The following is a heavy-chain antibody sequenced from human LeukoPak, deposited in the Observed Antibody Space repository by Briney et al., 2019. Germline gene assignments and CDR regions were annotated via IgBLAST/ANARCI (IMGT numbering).Heavy chain of an antibody. D-gene: IGHD2-15*01. CDR2: IYYSGST. CDR3: ARGLGSCSGGSCYRGLGRRFDP. Sequence: SETLSLTCTVSGGSISSGGYYWSWIRQHPGKGLEWIGYIYYSGSTYYNPSLKSRVTISVDTSKNQFSLKLSSVTAADTAVYYCARGLGSCSGGSCYRGLGRRFDPWGQGTLVTVSS. J-gene: IGHJ5*02. V-gene: IGHV4-31*03. CDR1: GGSISSGGYY.